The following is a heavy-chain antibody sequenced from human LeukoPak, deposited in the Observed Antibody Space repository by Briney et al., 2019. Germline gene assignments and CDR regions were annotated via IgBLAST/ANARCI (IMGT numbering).Heavy chain of an antibody. CDR3: AQSLGSGNWIGNWFDP. V-gene: IGHV4-39*01. CDR1: GRSISSSSHS. CDR2: IYYTGRT. Sequence: PSETLSLTCTVSGRSISSSSHSCAWIRQPPAKGLEWTGTIYYTGRTYYNPSLESRLTIYVDTSKNQFSLKLTSVTAADTAIYYGAQSLGSGNWIGNWFDPWGQGTLVTVSS. D-gene: IGHD1-1*01. J-gene: IGHJ5*02.